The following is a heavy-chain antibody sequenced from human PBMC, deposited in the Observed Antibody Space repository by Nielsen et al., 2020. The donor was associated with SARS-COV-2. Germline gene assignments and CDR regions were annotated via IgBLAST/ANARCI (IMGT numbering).Heavy chain of an antibody. CDR1: GFTFSRSA. CDR3: AKGDGDSWSPFLYLDN. CDR2: ISAGGGST. V-gene: IGHV3-23*01. Sequence: GGSLRPSCAASGFTFSRSALSWVRQAPGQGLEWVSVISAGGGSTSYADSVRGRFTVSRDNSQNTLFLQMNSLRVEDTAVYYCAKGDGDSWSPFLYLDNWGQGTLVTASS. D-gene: IGHD6-13*01. J-gene: IGHJ4*02.